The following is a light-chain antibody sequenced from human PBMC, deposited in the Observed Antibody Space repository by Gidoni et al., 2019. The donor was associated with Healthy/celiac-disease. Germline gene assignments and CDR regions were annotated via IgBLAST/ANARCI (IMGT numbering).Light chain of an antibody. CDR1: QSISSY. Sequence: DIKMTQSPSSLSASVGDRVTITCRASQSISSYLNWYQQKPGKAPKLLIYAASSLQSGVPSRFSGRGSGTDFTPTISSLQPEDFATYYCQQSYSTLYTFGQGTKLEIK. V-gene: IGKV1-39*01. J-gene: IGKJ2*01. CDR3: QQSYSTLYT. CDR2: AAS.